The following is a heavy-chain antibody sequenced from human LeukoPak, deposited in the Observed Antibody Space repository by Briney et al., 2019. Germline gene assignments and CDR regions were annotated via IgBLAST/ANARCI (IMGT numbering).Heavy chain of an antibody. D-gene: IGHD3-22*01. CDR1: GGSFSGYY. J-gene: IGHJ4*02. V-gene: IGHV4-59*08. CDR3: ARLGPPRAYYYDSSPFDY. CDR2: IYYSGST. Sequence: SETLSLTCAVYGGSFSGYYWSWIRQPPGKGLEWIGYIYYSGSTNYNPSLKSRVTISVDTSKNQFSLKLSSVTAADTAVYYCARLGPPRAYYYDSSPFDYWGQGTLVTVSS.